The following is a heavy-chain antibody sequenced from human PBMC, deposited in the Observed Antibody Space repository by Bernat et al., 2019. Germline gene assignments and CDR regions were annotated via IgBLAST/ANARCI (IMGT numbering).Heavy chain of an antibody. J-gene: IGHJ6*03. CDR1: GFTFSSYE. CDR2: ISSSGSTI. D-gene: IGHD4-17*01. V-gene: IGHV3-48*03. Sequence: EVQLVESGGGLVQPGGSLRLSCAASGFTFSSYEMNWVRQAPGKGLEWVSSISSSGSTIYYADSVKGRFTISRDNAKNSLYLQMNSLRAEDTAVYYCARWVGDTVTTYFYYMDVWGKGTTVTVSS. CDR3: ARWVGDTVTTYFYYMDV.